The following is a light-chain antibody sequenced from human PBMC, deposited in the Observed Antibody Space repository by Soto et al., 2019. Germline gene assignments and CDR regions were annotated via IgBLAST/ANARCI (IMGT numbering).Light chain of an antibody. Sequence: QSALTQPRSVSGSPGQSVTISCTGTSSDVGGYNYVSWYQQHPGKAPKLMIYDVSNRPSGVPDRFSGSKSGNTASLTISGLQAEDEADYYCSSYAGSYTVVFGGGTKVTVL. CDR1: SSDVGGYNY. CDR3: SSYAGSYTVV. V-gene: IGLV2-11*01. J-gene: IGLJ2*01. CDR2: DVS.